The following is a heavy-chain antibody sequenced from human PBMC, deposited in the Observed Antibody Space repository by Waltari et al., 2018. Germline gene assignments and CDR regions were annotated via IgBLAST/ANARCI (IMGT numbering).Heavy chain of an antibody. J-gene: IGHJ6*02. CDR2: IFHSGDT. CDR3: ARDGVIVRGNFYYGIDV. D-gene: IGHD3-10*01. Sequence: QVQLQESGPRLVKPSETLSLTCTVSGYSISRGYYWGWIRQSPGKGLEWIGTIFHSGDTYYTPSLKSRVTISVDTSKNQFSLKLSSVTAADTAVYYCARDGVIVRGNFYYGIDVWGQGTTVTVSS. V-gene: IGHV4-38-2*02. CDR1: GYSISRGYY.